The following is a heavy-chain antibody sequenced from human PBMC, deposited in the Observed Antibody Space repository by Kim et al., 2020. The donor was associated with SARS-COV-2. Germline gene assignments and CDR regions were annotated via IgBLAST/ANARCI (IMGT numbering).Heavy chain of an antibody. CDR2: DGSDK. Sequence: DGSDKYYVDSVRGRLTTSRDNAKSSLFLQMNSLRAEDTAVYYCARDEGVYTWGQGTLVTVSS. D-gene: IGHD6-6*01. J-gene: IGHJ5*02. V-gene: IGHV3-7*01. CDR3: ARDEGVYT.